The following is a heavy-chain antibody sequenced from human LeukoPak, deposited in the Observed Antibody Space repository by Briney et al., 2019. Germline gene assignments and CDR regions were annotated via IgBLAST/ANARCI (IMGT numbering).Heavy chain of an antibody. CDR1: GGSFSGYY. D-gene: IGHD3-3*01. CDR2: INHSGST. J-gene: IGHJ4*02. Sequence: SEALSLTCAVYGGSFSGYYWSWIRQPPGKGLEWIGEINHSGSTNYNPSLKSRVTISVDTSKNQFSLKLSSVTAADTAVYYCARGGRTIFGVVSDYWGQGTLVTVSS. V-gene: IGHV4-34*01. CDR3: ARGGRTIFGVVSDY.